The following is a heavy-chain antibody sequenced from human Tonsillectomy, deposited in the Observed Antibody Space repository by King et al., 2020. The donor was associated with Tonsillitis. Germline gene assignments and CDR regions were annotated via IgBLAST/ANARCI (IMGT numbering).Heavy chain of an antibody. J-gene: IGHJ4*02. CDR3: ARSVSGSFDY. CDR2: MYYSGTI. Sequence: QLQESGPGVVKPSETLSLTCTVSGGSISRCDHYWAWIRQPPGKGLEWIVYMYYSGTIFYNPSPKSRTTLSGGPSENPFSLKLSSVTAAETAVYFCARSVSGSFDYWGQGALITVSS. V-gene: IGHV4-39*01. CDR1: GGSISRCDHY. D-gene: IGHD1-26*01.